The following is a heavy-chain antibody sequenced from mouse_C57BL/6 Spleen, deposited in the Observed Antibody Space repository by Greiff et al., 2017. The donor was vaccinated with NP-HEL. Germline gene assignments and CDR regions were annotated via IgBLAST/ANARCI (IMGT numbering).Heavy chain of an antibody. V-gene: IGHV1-5*01. CDR2: IYPGNSDT. Sequence: VQLQQSGTVLARPGASVKMSCKTSGYTFTSYWMHWVKQRPGQGLEWIGAIYPGNSDTSYNQKFKGKAKLTAVTSASTAYMALSSLTNEDSAVYYCIYDGYSWFAYWGQGTLVTVSA. CDR1: GYTFTSYW. J-gene: IGHJ3*01. D-gene: IGHD2-3*01. CDR3: IYDGYSWFAY.